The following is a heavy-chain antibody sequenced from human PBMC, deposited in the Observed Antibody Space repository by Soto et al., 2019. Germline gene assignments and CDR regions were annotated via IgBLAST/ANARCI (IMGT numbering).Heavy chain of an antibody. CDR1: GFTFSGHW. Sequence: EVQLVESGGDLVQPGGSLRLPCAASGFTFSGHWMHWVRQVPGKGLEWVSRINTDGGSSAYADSVKGRFTISRDNAKKTLYLQMSGLRAEDTAVYYCAREAGYCSRTSCYRRAFDTWGQGTTVTVSS. J-gene: IGHJ3*02. CDR3: AREAGYCSRTSCYRRAFDT. V-gene: IGHV3-74*03. D-gene: IGHD2-2*01. CDR2: INTDGGSS.